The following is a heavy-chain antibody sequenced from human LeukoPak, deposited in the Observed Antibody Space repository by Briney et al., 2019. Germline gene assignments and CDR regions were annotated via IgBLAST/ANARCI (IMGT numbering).Heavy chain of an antibody. J-gene: IGHJ3*01. CDR1: GYRFTSYC. CDR3: GMSGDRVPLQDDVFDV. CDR2: IYPGDSGP. D-gene: IGHD1-26*01. V-gene: IGHV5-51*01. Sequence: GEPLKISCKVSGYRFTSYCIGWVRQMPGKGMEWMGIIYPGDSGPTYSPSFQGQVTISVDKSINTAYLQWSSLQASDTAMYYCGMSGDRVPLQDDVFDVWGQGTMVTVST.